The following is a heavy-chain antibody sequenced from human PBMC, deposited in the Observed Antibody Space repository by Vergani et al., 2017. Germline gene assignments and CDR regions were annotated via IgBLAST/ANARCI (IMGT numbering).Heavy chain of an antibody. CDR2: ISSSSSYT. V-gene: IGHV3-11*05. J-gene: IGHJ3*02. CDR3: SKDPSLYNWNDFDAFDI. Sequence: QVQLVESGGGLVKPGGSLRLSCAASGFTFSDYYMSWIRQAPGKGLEWVSYISSSSSYTNYADSVKGRFTISRDNAKNTLYLQMNSLRAEDTAVYYCSKDPSLYNWNDFDAFDIWGQGTMVTVSS. CDR1: GFTFSDYY. D-gene: IGHD1-20*01.